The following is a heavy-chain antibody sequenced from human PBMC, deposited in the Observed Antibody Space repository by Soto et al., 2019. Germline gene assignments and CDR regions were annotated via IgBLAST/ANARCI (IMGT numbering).Heavy chain of an antibody. V-gene: IGHV1-69*06. CDR1: GGTFSSYA. CDR3: ARAKSRGRGGLGTGIGY. D-gene: IGHD3-16*01. J-gene: IGHJ4*02. Sequence: QVQLVQSGAEVKKPGSSVKVSCKASGGTFSSYAISWVRQAPGQGLEWMGGIIPIFGTANYAQKFQGRVTITADKTARTAYMEQRSLRSEDTAAYYCARAKSRGRGGLGTGIGYWGQGTLVTVSS. CDR2: IIPIFGTA.